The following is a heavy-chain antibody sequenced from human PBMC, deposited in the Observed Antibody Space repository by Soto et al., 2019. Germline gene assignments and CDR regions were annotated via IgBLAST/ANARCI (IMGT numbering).Heavy chain of an antibody. D-gene: IGHD1-1*01. CDR3: SRRNALDI. CDR1: GGTFSSFA. J-gene: IGHJ6*02. CDR2: TIPILGTA. Sequence: SVKVSCKASGGTFSSFAINWVRQAPGQGPERMGGTIPILGTANYAQKFQGRVTIIADETTNTASLELTSLRSEVTAVCYCSRRNALDICGQGTTGTVSS. V-gene: IGHV1-69*13.